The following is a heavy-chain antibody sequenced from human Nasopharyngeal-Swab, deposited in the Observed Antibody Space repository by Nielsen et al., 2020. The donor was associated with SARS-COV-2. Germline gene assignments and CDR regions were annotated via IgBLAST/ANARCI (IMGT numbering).Heavy chain of an antibody. CDR1: GFTFDDYT. V-gene: IGHV3-43*01. Sequence: GGSLRLSCAASGFTFDDYTMHWVRKAPGKGLEWVSLISWDGGSTYYADSVKGRFTISRDNSKNSLYLQMNSLRTEDTALYYCAKDMDTAMVTGGFDYWGQGTLVTVSS. CDR3: AKDMDTAMVTGGFDY. J-gene: IGHJ4*02. D-gene: IGHD5-18*01. CDR2: ISWDGGST.